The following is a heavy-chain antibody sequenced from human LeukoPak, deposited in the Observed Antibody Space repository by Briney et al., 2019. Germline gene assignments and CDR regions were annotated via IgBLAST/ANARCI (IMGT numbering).Heavy chain of an antibody. CDR1: GFTFSSYA. Sequence: PGGSLRLSCAASGFTFSSYAMSWVRQAPGKGLEWVAVISYDGSNKYYADSVKGRFTISRDNSKNTLYLQMNSLRAEDTAVYYCAKSGWYEYYFDYWGQGTLVTVSS. V-gene: IGHV3-30*18. J-gene: IGHJ4*02. CDR2: ISYDGSNK. D-gene: IGHD6-19*01. CDR3: AKSGWYEYYFDY.